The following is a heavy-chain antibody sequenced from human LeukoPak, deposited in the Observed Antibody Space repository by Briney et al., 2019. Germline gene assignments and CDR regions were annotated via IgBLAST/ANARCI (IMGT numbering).Heavy chain of an antibody. CDR3: ARDGSSIGGYDPYFDY. J-gene: IGHJ4*02. D-gene: IGHD5-12*01. CDR1: GFTFSSYA. Sequence: GESLKISCAASGFTFSSYAMHWVRQAPGKGLEWVAVISYDGSNKYYADSVKGRFTISRDNSKNTLYLQMNSLRAEDTAVYYCARDGSSIGGYDPYFDYWGQGTLVTVSS. CDR2: ISYDGSNK. V-gene: IGHV3-30*01.